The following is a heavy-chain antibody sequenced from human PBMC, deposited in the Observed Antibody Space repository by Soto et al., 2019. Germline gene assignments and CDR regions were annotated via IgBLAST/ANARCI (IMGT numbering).Heavy chain of an antibody. CDR3: AKDGGYGETGYCSGGSCYSGFNY. D-gene: IGHD2-15*01. V-gene: IGHV3-23*01. CDR2: ISGSGGST. CDR1: GFTFSSYA. J-gene: IGHJ4*02. Sequence: EVQLLESGEGLVQPGGSLRLSCAASGFTFSSYAMSWVCQAPGKGLEWVSAISGSGGSTYYADSVKGRFTISRDNSKNTLYLQMNSLRAEDTAVYYCAKDGGYGETGYCSGGSCYSGFNYWGQGTLVTVSS.